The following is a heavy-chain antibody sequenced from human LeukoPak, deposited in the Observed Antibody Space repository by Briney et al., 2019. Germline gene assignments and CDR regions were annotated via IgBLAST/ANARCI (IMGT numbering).Heavy chain of an antibody. CDR1: GGSFSGYY. CDR3: ARGRLYRGGSTRHQNWFDP. Sequence: SETLSLTCAVYGGSFSGYYWSWIREPPGKGREWIGEINHSGSTNYNPSLKSRVTISVDTSKNQFSLKLSSVTAADTAVYYCARGRLYRGGSTRHQNWFDPWGQGTLVTVSS. CDR2: INHSGST. J-gene: IGHJ5*02. D-gene: IGHD2-2*01. V-gene: IGHV4-34*01.